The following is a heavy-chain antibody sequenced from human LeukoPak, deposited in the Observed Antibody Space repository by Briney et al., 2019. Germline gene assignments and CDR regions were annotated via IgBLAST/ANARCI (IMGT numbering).Heavy chain of an antibody. CDR1: GGSISSSSYY. CDR3: ARVMVSPPYYYYYYGMDV. Sequence: SETLSLTCTVSGGSISSSSYYWGWIRQPPGKGLEWIGSIYYSGSTYYNPSLKSRVTISVDTSKNQFSLKLSSVTAADTAVYYCARVMVSPPYYYYYYGMDVWGQGTTVTVSS. CDR2: IYYSGST. V-gene: IGHV4-39*07. J-gene: IGHJ6*02. D-gene: IGHD2-8*01.